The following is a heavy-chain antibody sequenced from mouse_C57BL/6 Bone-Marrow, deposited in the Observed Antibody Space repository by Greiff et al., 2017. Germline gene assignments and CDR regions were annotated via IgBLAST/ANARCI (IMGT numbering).Heavy chain of an antibody. CDR2: ISSGGSYT. D-gene: IGHD1-1*01. J-gene: IGHJ3*01. CDR3: ARPNYYGSSGFAY. Sequence: SLEWVATISSGGSYTSYPDSVKGRFTISRDNAKNTLYLQMSSLKSEDTAMYYCARPNYYGSSGFAYWGQGTMVTVSA. V-gene: IGHV5-6*01.